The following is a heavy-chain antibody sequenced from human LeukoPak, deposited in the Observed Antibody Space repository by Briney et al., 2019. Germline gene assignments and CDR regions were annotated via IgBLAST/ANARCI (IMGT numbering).Heavy chain of an antibody. D-gene: IGHD2-15*01. Sequence: SVKVSCKASGGTFSSYAISWVRQAPGQGLEWMGGIIPIFGTANYTQKFQGRVTITTDESTSTAYMELSSLRSEDTAVYYCARQKSVGGYFDYWGQGTLVTVSS. J-gene: IGHJ4*02. V-gene: IGHV1-69*05. CDR2: IIPIFGTA. CDR1: GGTFSSYA. CDR3: ARQKSVGGYFDY.